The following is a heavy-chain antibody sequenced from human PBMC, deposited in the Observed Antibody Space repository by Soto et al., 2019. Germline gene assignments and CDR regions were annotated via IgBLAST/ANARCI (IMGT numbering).Heavy chain of an antibody. J-gene: IGHJ6*02. V-gene: IGHV3-33*01. CDR2: IWYDGSNK. CDR3: ARDLRSGWPYYYYGMDV. CDR1: GFTFSGYG. D-gene: IGHD6-19*01. Sequence: GGSLRLSCAASGFTFSGYGMHWVRQAPGKGLEWVAVIWYDGSNKYYADSVKGRFTISRDNSKNTLYLQMNSLRAEDTAVYYCARDLRSGWPYYYYGMDVWGQGTTVTVSS.